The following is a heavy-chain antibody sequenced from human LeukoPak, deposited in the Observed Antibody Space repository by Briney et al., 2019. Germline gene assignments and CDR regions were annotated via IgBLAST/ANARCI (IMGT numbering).Heavy chain of an antibody. J-gene: IGHJ4*02. Sequence: GRSLRLSCAASGFTFSTYGMHWVRQAPGEGLEWVAVISYDGTKKYYADSVKGRFTISRDSSKSTLYLQMSSLRADDTAVYYCAKDPQGRWQQNGFFDYWGQGTLVTVSS. CDR2: ISYDGTKK. CDR1: GFTFSTYG. V-gene: IGHV3-30*18. CDR3: AKDPQGRWQQNGFFDY. D-gene: IGHD4-23*01.